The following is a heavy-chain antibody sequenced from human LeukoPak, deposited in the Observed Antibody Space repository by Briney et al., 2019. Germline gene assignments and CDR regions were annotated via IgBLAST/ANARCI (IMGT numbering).Heavy chain of an antibody. CDR2: ISSSSSYI. V-gene: IGHV3-21*01. Sequence: PGGSLRLSCAASGFTFSSYSMNWVRQAPGKGLEWVSSISSSSSYIYYADSVKGRFTISRDNAKNSLYLQMNSLRAEDTAVYYCARDPDSSSWYGNGYWGQGTLVTVSS. D-gene: IGHD6-13*01. CDR3: ARDPDSSSWYGNGY. J-gene: IGHJ4*02. CDR1: GFTFSSYS.